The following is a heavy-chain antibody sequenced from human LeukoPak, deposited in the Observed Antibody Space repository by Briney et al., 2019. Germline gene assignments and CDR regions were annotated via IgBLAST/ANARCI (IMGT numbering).Heavy chain of an antibody. CDR2: VYHSGIT. Sequence: PSETLSLTCTVSGGSITNTNYYWAWIRQPPGEGLEWIGSVYHSGITYYTPSLKSRVSISVDTSKNQFSLKVTSVTAADTAVYYCARDRVATNVGFDPWGQGTLVTVSS. CDR1: GGSITNTNYY. V-gene: IGHV4-39*07. D-gene: IGHD5-12*01. CDR3: ARDRVATNVGFDP. J-gene: IGHJ5*02.